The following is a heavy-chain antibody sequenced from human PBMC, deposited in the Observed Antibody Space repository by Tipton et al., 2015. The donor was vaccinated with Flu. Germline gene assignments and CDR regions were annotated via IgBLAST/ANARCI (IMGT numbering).Heavy chain of an antibody. CDR1: DYSISSGYY. CDR2: ISHSGRT. Sequence: GLVKPSETLSLICAVSDYSISSGYYWGWVRQPPGKGLEWIGCISHSGRTYYNPSLKSRVTISVDTAKNQFSQRLSSVTAADTAGYYCARSTYYYGSGSGDYWGQGTLVTVPS. V-gene: IGHV4-38-2*01. CDR3: ARSTYYYGSGSGDY. D-gene: IGHD3-10*01. J-gene: IGHJ4*02.